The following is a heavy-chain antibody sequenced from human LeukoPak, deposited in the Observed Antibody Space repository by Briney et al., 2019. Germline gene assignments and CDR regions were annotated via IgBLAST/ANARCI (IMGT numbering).Heavy chain of an antibody. D-gene: IGHD4-17*01. V-gene: IGHV3-21*01. CDR1: GFTFSSYS. CDR2: ISSSSSYI. CDR3: ARVEGGDYDWFDP. J-gene: IGHJ5*02. Sequence: GGPLRLSCATSGFTFSSYSMNWVRQAPGKGLEWVSSISSSSSYIYYADSVKGRFTISRDNAKNSLYLQMNSLRAEDTAVYYCARVEGGDYDWFDPWGQGTLVTVSS.